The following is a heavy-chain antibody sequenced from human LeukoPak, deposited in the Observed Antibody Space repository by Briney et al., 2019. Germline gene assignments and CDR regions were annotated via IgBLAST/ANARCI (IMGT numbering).Heavy chain of an antibody. V-gene: IGHV4-59*01. CDR1: GVSISSYY. CDR2: IYYTGST. Sequence: SETLSLTCTVSGVSISSYYWSWIRQPPGKGLEWVGYIYYTGSTNYNPSLKSRFTISVDTSKNRFSLRLSSVTAADTAVYFCARGGYYGSLDIWGQGTMVTVSS. CDR3: ARGGYYGSLDI. D-gene: IGHD3-10*01. J-gene: IGHJ3*02.